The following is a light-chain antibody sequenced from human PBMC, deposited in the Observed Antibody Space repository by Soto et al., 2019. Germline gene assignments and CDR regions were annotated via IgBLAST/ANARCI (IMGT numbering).Light chain of an antibody. CDR3: QQYDTYSLT. Sequence: DIQMTQSPSTLSVSVGDRVTITCRASQSISNWLAWYQQKPGKAPNLLMYKASTLQSGVPSRFSGSGSGTEFTLTITNLQPDDVALYYCQQYDTYSLTFGGGTTVEIK. CDR2: KAS. J-gene: IGKJ4*01. CDR1: QSISNW. V-gene: IGKV1-5*03.